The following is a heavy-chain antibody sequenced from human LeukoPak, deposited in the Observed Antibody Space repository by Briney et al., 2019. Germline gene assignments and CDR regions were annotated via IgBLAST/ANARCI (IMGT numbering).Heavy chain of an antibody. D-gene: IGHD2-8*01. CDR1: GGSLSTYY. J-gene: IGHJ4*02. V-gene: IGHV4-59*12. CDR2: IYHSGST. CDR3: ARESVRPYFDY. Sequence: SETLSLTCTVSGGSLSTYYWTWIRQPPGKGLEWIGYIYHSGSTNYNPSLKSRVTISVNTSKTQFSLKLSSVTAADTGVYYCARESVRPYFDYWGQGTLVTVSS.